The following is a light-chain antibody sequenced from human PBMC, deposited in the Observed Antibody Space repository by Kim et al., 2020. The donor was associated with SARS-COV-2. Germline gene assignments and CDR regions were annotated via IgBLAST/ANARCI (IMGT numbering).Light chain of an antibody. CDR3: QYFRGSLT. CDR2: GAS. V-gene: IGKV3-20*01. CDR1: QSVSNSY. J-gene: IGKJ4*01. Sequence: LVLAQSPGTLSLSPGERATLSCRASQSVSNSYLTWYQQKPGQAPRLLISGASIRATGTPDRFSGSGSGTDFTLTISRLEPEDFAVYYCQYFRGSLTFGGGTKLEI.